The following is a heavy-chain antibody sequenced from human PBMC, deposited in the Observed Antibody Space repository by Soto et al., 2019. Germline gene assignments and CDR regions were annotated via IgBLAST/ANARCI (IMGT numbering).Heavy chain of an antibody. V-gene: IGHV4-39*01. CDR3: ARLDDSSGYYVGEQPPPPFDI. D-gene: IGHD3-22*01. CDR1: GGSISSSSYY. J-gene: IGHJ3*02. CDR2: IYYSGST. Sequence: QLQLQESGPGLVKPSETLSLTCTVSGGSISSSSYYWGWIRQPPGKGLEWIGSIYYSGSTYYNPSLKSRDTISVDTSKNQFSLKLSSVTAADTAVYYCARLDDSSGYYVGEQPPPPFDIWGQGTMVTVSS.